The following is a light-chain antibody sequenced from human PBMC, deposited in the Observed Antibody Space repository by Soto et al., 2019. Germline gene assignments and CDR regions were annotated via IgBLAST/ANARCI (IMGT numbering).Light chain of an antibody. CDR1: QSISIN. CDR2: GAS. V-gene: IGKV3-11*01. J-gene: IGKJ4*01. Sequence: EIVLTQSPGTLSVSPGDRVTLSCRASQSISINLAWYQHKPGQAPRLLISGASSRATGIPDRFTGSGSGTDFTLTISSLEPEDSAVYYCQQRGEWPPGATFGGGTKVDIK. CDR3: QQRGEWPPGAT.